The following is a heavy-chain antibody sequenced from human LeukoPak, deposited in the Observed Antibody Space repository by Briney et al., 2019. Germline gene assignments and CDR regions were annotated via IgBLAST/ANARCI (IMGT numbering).Heavy chain of an antibody. D-gene: IGHD4-23*01. CDR3: ARDGRGGHNDF. J-gene: IGHJ4*02. V-gene: IGHV3-7*01. CDR1: GFTFTNHW. CDR2: IREDGGHK. Sequence: PGGSLRLSCVASGFTFTNHWMSWVRQAPGKGPEWVANIREDGGHKNYVDSVKGRFTISRDNAKNSLFLQMDSLRVDDTALYYCARDGRGGHNDFWGQGTLITVSS.